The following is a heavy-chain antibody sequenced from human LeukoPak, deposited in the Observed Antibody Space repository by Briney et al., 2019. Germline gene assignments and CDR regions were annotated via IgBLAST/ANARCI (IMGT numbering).Heavy chain of an antibody. CDR2: VYQSGST. CDR1: DYSICSGYY. D-gene: IGHD2-21*01. V-gene: IGHV4-38-2*01. Sequence: SETLSLTCAVSDYSICSGYYWGWIRQPPGKGLEWIGSVYQSGSTYYSPSLKSRVTISVDTSNNQFSLKLTSVTAADTAIYYCARHPDLRWPRSFDYWGQGTLVSVSS. CDR3: ARHPDLRWPRSFDY. J-gene: IGHJ4*02.